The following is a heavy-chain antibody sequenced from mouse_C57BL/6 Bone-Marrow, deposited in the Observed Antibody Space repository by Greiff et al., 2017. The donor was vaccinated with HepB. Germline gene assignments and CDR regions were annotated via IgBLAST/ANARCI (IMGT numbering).Heavy chain of an antibody. D-gene: IGHD1-1*01. CDR1: GYSFTDYN. Sequence: VQLQQSGPELVKPGASVKISCKASGYSFTDYNMNWVKQSNGKSLEWIGVINPNYGTTSYNQKFKGKATLTVDKSSSTAYMQLNSLTSEDSAVFYCARGRYYGPYWYFDVWGTGTTVTVSS. J-gene: IGHJ1*03. CDR2: INPNYGTT. V-gene: IGHV1-39*01. CDR3: ARGRYYGPYWYFDV.